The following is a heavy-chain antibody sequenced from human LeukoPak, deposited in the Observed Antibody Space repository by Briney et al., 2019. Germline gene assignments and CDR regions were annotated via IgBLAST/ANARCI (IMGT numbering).Heavy chain of an antibody. J-gene: IGHJ4*02. D-gene: IGHD5-18*01. Sequence: GGSLRLSCAASGFTFSSYWMSWVRQAPGKGLEWVANIKQDGSEKYYVDSVKGRFTISRDNAKNSLYLQMNSLRAEDTAVYYCARDKWGYSYGYSGGFDYWGQGTLVTVSS. CDR3: ARDKWGYSYGYSGGFDY. CDR2: IKQDGSEK. CDR1: GFTFSSYW. V-gene: IGHV3-7*01.